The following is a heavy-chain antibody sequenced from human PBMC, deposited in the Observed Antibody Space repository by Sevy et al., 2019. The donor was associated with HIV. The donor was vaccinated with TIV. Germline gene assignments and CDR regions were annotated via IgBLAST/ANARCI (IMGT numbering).Heavy chain of an antibody. D-gene: IGHD3-16*01. CDR3: TTGGSLFQH. V-gene: IGHV3-15*04. J-gene: IGHJ1*01. CDR1: GCTFSNVW. Sequence: GGSLRLSCVASGCTFSNVWMSWVRQAPGKGLEWVGHFESKTDGGTTDYAAPVRGRFTISRDDSKTTLYLQMNSLKTEVTAVYYCTTGGSLFQHWRQGTLVTVSS. CDR2: FESKTDGGTT.